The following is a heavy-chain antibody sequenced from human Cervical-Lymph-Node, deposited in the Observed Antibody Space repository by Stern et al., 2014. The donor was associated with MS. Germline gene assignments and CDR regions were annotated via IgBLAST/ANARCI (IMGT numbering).Heavy chain of an antibody. Sequence: QVQLGQSGAEVRKPGSSVKVSCKASGGIFSRYPTSWVRQAPGEGLEWMGEFMPLLGTSHYAQKFQGRLTMTADESTSTAYMELSRLRSEDTALYFCAREWGDLTGNRFDHWGQGTLVTVSS. D-gene: IGHD1-14*01. J-gene: IGHJ4*02. CDR2: FMPLLGTS. V-gene: IGHV1-69*01. CDR3: AREWGDLTGNRFDH. CDR1: GGIFSRYP.